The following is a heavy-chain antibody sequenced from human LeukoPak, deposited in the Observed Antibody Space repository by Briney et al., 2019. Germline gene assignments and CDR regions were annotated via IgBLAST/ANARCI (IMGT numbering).Heavy chain of an antibody. CDR1: GFTIGPYA. CDR2: IKADGSGT. V-gene: IGHV3-43*02. Sequence: PGGALRLSCAASGFTIGPYAMYWVRQGPGRGLEWVSVIKADGSGTVYADSVRGRFTTSRDNSKNSLYLQMNSLTSEDTALYYGTSWAFYHNLDVWGQGTTVIVSS. CDR3: TSWAFYHNLDV. D-gene: IGHD2/OR15-2a*01. J-gene: IGHJ6*02.